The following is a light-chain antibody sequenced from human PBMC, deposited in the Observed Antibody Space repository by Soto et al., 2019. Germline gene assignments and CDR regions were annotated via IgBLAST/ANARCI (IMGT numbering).Light chain of an antibody. V-gene: IGKV3-20*01. CDR1: QSLTTNY. J-gene: IGKJ2*01. Sequence: EIVLTQSPGTLSLSPGERVTLSCRASQSLTTNYLAWYQQKPGQAPRLLIYGASNRATGVPDRFSGSGSGTDFTLTITRLEPEDFAVYYCQHDGRSPLMYTFGQGTKLGVK. CDR2: GAS. CDR3: QHDGRSPLMYT.